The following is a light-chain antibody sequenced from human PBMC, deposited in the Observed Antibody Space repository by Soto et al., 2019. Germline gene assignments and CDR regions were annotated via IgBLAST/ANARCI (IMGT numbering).Light chain of an antibody. CDR2: RAS. V-gene: IGKV3-20*01. J-gene: IGKJ3*01. Sequence: EIVLTQSPGTLSLSPGERATLSCRASQNVLNNYLSWYQQKLGQAPRLLIYRASNRATGIPDRFSGSGSGTDLTLAISRLEPEDLAVYFCQQFGTSPFTFGPGTKVEI. CDR3: QQFGTSPFT. CDR1: QNVLNNY.